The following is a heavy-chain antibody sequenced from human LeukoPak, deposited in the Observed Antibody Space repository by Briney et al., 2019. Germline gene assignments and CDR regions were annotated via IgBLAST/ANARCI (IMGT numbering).Heavy chain of an antibody. CDR3: ARDLGDFWSGYYAPFDY. D-gene: IGHD3-3*01. CDR1: GGSISSYY. Sequence: SETLSLTCTVSGGSISSYYWSWIRQPAGKGLEWIARIYTSGSTNYNPSLKSRVTMSVDTSKNQFSLKLSSVTAADTAVYYCARDLGDFWSGYYAPFDYWGQGTLVTVSS. CDR2: IYTSGST. J-gene: IGHJ4*02. V-gene: IGHV4-4*07.